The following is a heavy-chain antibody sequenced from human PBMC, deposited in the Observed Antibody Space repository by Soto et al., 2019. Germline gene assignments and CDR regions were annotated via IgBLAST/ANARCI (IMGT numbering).Heavy chain of an antibody. CDR3: ARDSGYYGSGSYYNYFDY. J-gene: IGHJ4*02. CDR2: IYYSGST. V-gene: IGHV4-59*01. D-gene: IGHD3-10*01. CDR1: GGSISSYY. Sequence: PSEPLSLTCTVSGGSISSYYWSWIRQPPGKGLEWIGYIYYSGSTNYNPSLKSRVTISVDTSKNQFSLKLSSVTAADTAVYYCARDSGYYGSGSYYNYFDYWGQGTLVTVSS.